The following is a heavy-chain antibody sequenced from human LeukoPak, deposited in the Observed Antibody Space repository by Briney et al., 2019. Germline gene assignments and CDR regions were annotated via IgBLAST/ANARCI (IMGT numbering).Heavy chain of an antibody. V-gene: IGHV3-73*01. Sequence: GGSLRLSCAASGFTFSGSAMHWVRQASGKGLEWVGRIRSKANGYATAYAAPVKGRFTISRDDSKNTAYLQMNSLKTEDTAVYYCTRQYSSSSDFDDWGQGTLVTVA. J-gene: IGHJ4*02. CDR3: TRQYSSSSDFDD. CDR1: GFTFSGSA. CDR2: IRSKANGYAT. D-gene: IGHD6-6*01.